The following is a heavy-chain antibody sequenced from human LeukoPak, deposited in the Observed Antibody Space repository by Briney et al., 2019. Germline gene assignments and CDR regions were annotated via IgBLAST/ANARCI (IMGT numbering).Heavy chain of an antibody. CDR3: ARTRGYCSGGSCYSFDY. CDR1: GGTFSSYA. D-gene: IGHD2-15*01. J-gene: IGHJ4*02. Sequence: SVKVSCKASGGTFSSYAISWVRQAPGQGLEWMGGIIPIFGTANYAQKFQGRVTITTDESTSTAYMELSSLRSEDTAVYYCARTRGYCSGGSCYSFDYWGQGTLVTVSS. V-gene: IGHV1-69*05. CDR2: IIPIFGTA.